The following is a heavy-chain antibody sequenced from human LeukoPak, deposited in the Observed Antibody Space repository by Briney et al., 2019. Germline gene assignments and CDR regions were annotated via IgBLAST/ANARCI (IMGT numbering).Heavy chain of an antibody. D-gene: IGHD6-13*01. CDR2: IRYDGSNK. V-gene: IGHV3-30*02. CDR1: GFTFSSYG. J-gene: IGHJ6*03. Sequence: GGSLRLSCAASGFTFSSYGMHWVRQAPGKGLEWVAFIRYDGSNKYYADSVKGRFTISRDNSKNTLYLQMNSLRAEDTAVYYCAKSVAAAGYYYYYYMDVWGKGTTVTVSS. CDR3: AKSVAAAGYYYYYYMDV.